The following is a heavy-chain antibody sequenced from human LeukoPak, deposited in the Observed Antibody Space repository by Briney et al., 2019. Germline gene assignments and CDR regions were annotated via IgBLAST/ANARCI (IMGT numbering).Heavy chain of an antibody. CDR1: GYTFTGYY. V-gene: IGHV1-2*02. D-gene: IGHD2-15*01. J-gene: IGHJ4*02. Sequence: ASVKVSCKASGYTFTGYYMHWVRQAPGQGFEWMGWINPKSGGTNYAEKFQGRVTMTRDTAISTAYMELSSLRSDDTAVYYCARGVVAAPPTLDYWGQGTLVTVSS. CDR2: INPKSGGT. CDR3: ARGVVAAPPTLDY.